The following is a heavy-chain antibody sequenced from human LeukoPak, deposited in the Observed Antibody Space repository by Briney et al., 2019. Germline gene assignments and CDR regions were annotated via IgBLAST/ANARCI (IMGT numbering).Heavy chain of an antibody. CDR3: AKGAYYYYMDV. J-gene: IGHJ6*03. CDR2: IRYDGSSK. Sequence: GGSLRLSCAASGFTFSSYGMHWVRQAPGKGLEWVAFIRYDGSSKYYADSVKGRFTISRDNSKNTLYLQMNSLRAEDTAVYYCAKGAYYYYMDVWGKGTTVTVSS. V-gene: IGHV3-30*02. CDR1: GFTFSSYG.